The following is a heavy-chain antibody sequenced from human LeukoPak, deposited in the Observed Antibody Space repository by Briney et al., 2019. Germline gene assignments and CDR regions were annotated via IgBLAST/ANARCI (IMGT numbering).Heavy chain of an antibody. J-gene: IGHJ5*02. Sequence: PGESLKISYKVSKNTFTTHLIPWVGQVPGKGPEYMGIIYAGDSDARYSPSFQGQVTISGDKSTSTVYLQWRSLKASDTGMYYCARGGVGGLCYVDWFDPWGPGTLVTVSS. CDR2: IYAGDSDA. CDR3: ARGGVGGLCYVDWFDP. CDR1: KNTFTTHL. D-gene: IGHD2-8*02. V-gene: IGHV5-51*03.